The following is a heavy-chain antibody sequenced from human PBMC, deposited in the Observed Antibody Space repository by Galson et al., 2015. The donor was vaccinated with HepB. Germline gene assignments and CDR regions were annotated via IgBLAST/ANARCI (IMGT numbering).Heavy chain of an antibody. CDR3: ARDISWPSGTFDY. CDR1: GFTFRRHG. J-gene: IGHJ4*02. V-gene: IGHV3-33*01. Sequence: SLRLSCAASGFTFRRHGMHWVRQAPGKGLEWVAVIWYDGSDKYYPDSVKGRFTVSRDNSKNTLCLQVNSLTAEDTAVYYCARDISWPSGTFDYWGQGTLVTVAS. D-gene: IGHD3/OR15-3a*01. CDR2: IWYDGSDK.